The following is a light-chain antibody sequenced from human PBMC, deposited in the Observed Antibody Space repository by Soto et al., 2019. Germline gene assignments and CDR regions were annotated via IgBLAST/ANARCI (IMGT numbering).Light chain of an antibody. CDR1: QSVSSN. V-gene: IGKV3-20*01. CDR3: QQYGSSRLT. J-gene: IGKJ4*01. Sequence: EVVLTQSPATLSLPPGERATLSCRASQSVSSNLAWYQQKPGQAPRPLIYGASTRATGIPDRFSGSGSGADFTLTISRLEPEDFAVYYCQQYGSSRLTFGGGTKVDI. CDR2: GAS.